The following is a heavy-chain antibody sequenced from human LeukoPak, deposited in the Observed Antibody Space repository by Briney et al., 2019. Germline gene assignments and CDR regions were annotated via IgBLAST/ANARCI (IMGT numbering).Heavy chain of an antibody. CDR1: GFTSSSYA. CDR3: AKDTSSSWFFDY. J-gene: IGHJ4*02. V-gene: IGHV3-23*01. CDR2: ISGSGGST. Sequence: GGSLRLSCAASGFTSSSYAMSWVRQAPGKGLEWVSAISGSGGSTYYADSVKGRFTISRDNPKNTLYLQMNSLRAEDTAVYYCAKDTSSSWFFDYWGQGTLVTVSS. D-gene: IGHD6-13*01.